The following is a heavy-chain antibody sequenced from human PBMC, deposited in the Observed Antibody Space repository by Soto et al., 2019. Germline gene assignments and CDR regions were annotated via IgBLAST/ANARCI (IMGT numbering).Heavy chain of an antibody. Sequence: SETLSLTCAVYGGSFSVYYWTWIRQPPGKGLEWIGEITHSGSTNYNPSLKSRVTISVDTSKNQFSLNLNSVTAADTAVYYCARSSVRGWSYWGQGTLVTVSS. CDR3: ARSSVRGWSY. V-gene: IGHV4-34*01. D-gene: IGHD3-10*02. J-gene: IGHJ4*02. CDR2: ITHSGST. CDR1: GGSFSVYY.